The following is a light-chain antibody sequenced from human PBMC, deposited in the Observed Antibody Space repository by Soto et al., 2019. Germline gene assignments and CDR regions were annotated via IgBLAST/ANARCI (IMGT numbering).Light chain of an antibody. CDR1: HSVGNH. CDR2: DAS. Sequence: DIQMTQSPSSLSASVGDRVTISCRASHSVGNHLSWLQQKPGKAHTLVIYDASTPQRGVPFRFSCSRSGTDFTLTICSLQPEDFATYSCQQTFSSPYTFGHATKVPI. V-gene: IGKV1-39*01. CDR3: QQTFSSPYT. J-gene: IGKJ2*01.